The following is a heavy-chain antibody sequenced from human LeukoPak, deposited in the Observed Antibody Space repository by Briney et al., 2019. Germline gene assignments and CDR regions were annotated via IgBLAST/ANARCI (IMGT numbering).Heavy chain of an antibody. Sequence: SVKVSCKGSGGTFTSYAISWVRQAPGQGLEWMGRIITILGIANYAQKFQGRVTITADKSTSTAYMELSSLRSEDTAVYYCARDRLVNYVSHDYYYYYGMDVWGQGTTVTVSS. J-gene: IGHJ6*02. CDR3: ARDRLVNYVSHDYYYYYGMDV. V-gene: IGHV1-69*04. D-gene: IGHD3-16*01. CDR1: GGTFTSYA. CDR2: IITILGIA.